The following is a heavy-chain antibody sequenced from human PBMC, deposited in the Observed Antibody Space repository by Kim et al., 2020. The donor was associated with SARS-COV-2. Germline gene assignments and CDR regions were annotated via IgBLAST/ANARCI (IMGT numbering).Heavy chain of an antibody. CDR3: ARDKDDIVLMVYASEPYYFDY. CDR2: IKQDGSEK. Sequence: GGSLRLSCAASGFTFSSYWMSWVRQAPGKGLEWVANIKQDGSEKYYVDSVKGRFTISRDNAKNSLYLQMNSLRAEDTAVYYCARDKDDIVLMVYASEPYYFDYWGQGTLVTVSS. V-gene: IGHV3-7*01. CDR1: GFTFSSYW. J-gene: IGHJ4*02. D-gene: IGHD2-8*01.